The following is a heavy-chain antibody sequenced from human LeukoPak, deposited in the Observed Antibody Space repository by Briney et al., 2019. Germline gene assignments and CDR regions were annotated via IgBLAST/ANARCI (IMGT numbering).Heavy chain of an antibody. CDR1: GGSISGYY. J-gene: IGHJ4*02. Sequence: SETLSLTCTVSGGSISGYYWSWIRHPAGKGLEWIGRIYTSGSTNYNPSLKSRVTMSVDTSKNQFSLKLSSVTAADTAVYYCASGSGWYNYFDYWGQGTLVTVSS. CDR2: IYTSGST. D-gene: IGHD6-19*01. CDR3: ASGSGWYNYFDY. V-gene: IGHV4-4*07.